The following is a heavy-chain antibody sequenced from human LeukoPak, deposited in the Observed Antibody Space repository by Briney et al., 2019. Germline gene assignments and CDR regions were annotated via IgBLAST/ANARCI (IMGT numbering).Heavy chain of an antibody. Sequence: GASEKVSCKPSVYTFTSYGISWVRQAPGQRLEWMGWICAYNVNTNYAQKLQGRDTIATDTSTSTAYMELRSVRSDDTAVYYCARRGSYYGGAFDIWGQGTMVTVSS. D-gene: IGHD1-26*01. CDR1: VYTFTSYG. J-gene: IGHJ3*02. CDR2: ICAYNVNT. V-gene: IGHV1-18*01. CDR3: ARRGSYYGGAFDI.